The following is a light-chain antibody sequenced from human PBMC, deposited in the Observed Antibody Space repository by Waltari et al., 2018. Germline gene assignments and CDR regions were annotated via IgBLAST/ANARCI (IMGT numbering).Light chain of an antibody. V-gene: IGKV3-15*01. J-gene: IGKJ2*01. CDR2: GAS. CDR1: QSIARN. Sequence: EVLMTQSPPTLSVSPGERATISCRASQSIARNLAWYQQKPGQAPRRLIYGASTRATDVPDRFSGSGSGTEFTLTISSLQSEDFAVYYCQQYNNWRTFGQGTKLEIK. CDR3: QQYNNWRT.